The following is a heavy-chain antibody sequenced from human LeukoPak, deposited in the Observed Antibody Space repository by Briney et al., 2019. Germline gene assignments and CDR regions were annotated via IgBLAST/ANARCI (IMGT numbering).Heavy chain of an antibody. CDR1: GYSFTNYW. CDR2: IYPGDSDT. V-gene: IGHV5-51*01. J-gene: IGHJ4*02. CDR3: ARSLTGDLFELFPLDY. D-gene: IGHD7-27*01. Sequence: GESLKISCKGSGYSFTNYWIGWVRQMPGKGLEWMGIIYPGDSDTKYSPSFQGQVTMSADKSINTAYLQWSSLKASDTAMYYCARSLTGDLFELFPLDYWGQGTLVTVSS.